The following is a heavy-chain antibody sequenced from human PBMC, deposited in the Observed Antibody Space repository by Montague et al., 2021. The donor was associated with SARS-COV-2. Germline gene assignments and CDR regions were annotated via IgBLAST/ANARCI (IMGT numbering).Heavy chain of an antibody. Sequence: SETLSLTCTVSGVSISSYYWCWIRQPPGKGLEWIGYIYYSGSTNYNPSLKSRVTISVDTSKNQFSLKLCSVTAADTAVYYCARGSGWMGNAFDIWGQGTMVTVSS. CDR2: IYYSGST. V-gene: IGHV4-59*01. CDR3: ARGSGWMGNAFDI. CDR1: GVSISSYY. J-gene: IGHJ3*02. D-gene: IGHD6-19*01.